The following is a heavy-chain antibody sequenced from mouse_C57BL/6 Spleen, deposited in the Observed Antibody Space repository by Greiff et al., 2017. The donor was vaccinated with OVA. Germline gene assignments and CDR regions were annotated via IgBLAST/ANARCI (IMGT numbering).Heavy chain of an antibody. CDR2: ISYDGSN. J-gene: IGHJ2*01. CDR1: GYSITSGYY. Sequence: VQLKESGPGLVKPSQSLSLTCSVTGYSITSGYYWNWIRQFPGNKLEWMGYISYDGSNNYNPSLKNRISITRDTSKNQFFLKLNSVTTEDTATYYWARDYYGRSYDDWGQGTTLTVSS. CDR3: ARDYYGRSYDD. D-gene: IGHD1-1*01. V-gene: IGHV3-6*01.